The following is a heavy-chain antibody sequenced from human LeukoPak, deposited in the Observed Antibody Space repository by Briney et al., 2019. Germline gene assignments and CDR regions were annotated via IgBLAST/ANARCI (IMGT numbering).Heavy chain of an antibody. D-gene: IGHD1-26*01. Sequence: SETLSLTCTVSGGSISSSGYYWGWIRQPPGKGLEWIASVYYSGSTYYNPSLKSRVTISVDTSKNQLSLKLSSLTAADTAVYYCARHEYSGSYYGLSWFDPWGQGTLVTVPS. CDR1: GGSISSSGYY. CDR2: VYYSGST. CDR3: ARHEYSGSYYGLSWFDP. V-gene: IGHV4-39*01. J-gene: IGHJ5*02.